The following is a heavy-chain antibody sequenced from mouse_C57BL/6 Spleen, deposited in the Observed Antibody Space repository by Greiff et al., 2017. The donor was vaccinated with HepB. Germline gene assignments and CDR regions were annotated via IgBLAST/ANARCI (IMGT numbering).Heavy chain of an antibody. V-gene: IGHV1-66*01. D-gene: IGHD1-1*01. CDR2: IYPGSGNT. CDR1: GYSFTSYY. J-gene: IGHJ3*01. CDR3: ARGWDYASSQAWCAY. Sequence: QVQLQQSGPELVKPGASVKISCKASGYSFTSYYIHWVKQRPGQGLEWIGWIYPGSGNTKYNEKFKGKDTLTADTASSTAYMQLSSPPSEDSAVYYCARGWDYASSQAWCAYWGQGTLFTVSA.